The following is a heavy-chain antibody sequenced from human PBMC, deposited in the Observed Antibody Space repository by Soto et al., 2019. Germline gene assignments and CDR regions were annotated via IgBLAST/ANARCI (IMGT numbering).Heavy chain of an antibody. V-gene: IGHV4-39*01. D-gene: IGHD2-15*01. J-gene: IGHJ5*02. CDR3: ARHSDCSGGSCYSEYFAVGNWFDP. CDR1: GGSISSGRYY. CDR2: IYYSGST. Sequence: QLQLQESGPGLVKPSETLSLTCTVSGGSISSGRYYWGWIRQPPGKGLEWIGSIYYSGSTYSNPSLKGRVTISVDTSKNQFSLRLSSVTAADTAVYYCARHSDCSGGSCYSEYFAVGNWFDPWGQGTLVTVSS.